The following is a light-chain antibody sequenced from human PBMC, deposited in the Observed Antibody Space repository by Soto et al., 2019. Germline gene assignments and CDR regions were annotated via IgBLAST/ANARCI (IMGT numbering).Light chain of an antibody. CDR1: SSNIGGNS. V-gene: IGLV1-51*01. J-gene: IGLJ1*01. CDR2: DDN. Sequence: QSVLTQPPSVSAAPGQKVTISCSGSSSNIGGNSVSWYQQLPGTAPKLLIYDDNKRPSGIPDRSSGSKSGTSATLGITGFQTGDEADYYCGSWDSSLSAYVFGTGTKVPS. CDR3: GSWDSSLSAYV.